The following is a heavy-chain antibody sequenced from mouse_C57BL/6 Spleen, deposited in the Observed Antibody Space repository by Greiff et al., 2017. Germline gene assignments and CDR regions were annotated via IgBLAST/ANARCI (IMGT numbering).Heavy chain of an antibody. CDR2: IYPGDGDT. Sequence: QVQLQQSGAELVKPGASVKISCKASGFAFSSYWMHWVKQRPGKGLEWIGRIYPGDGDTNYNGKFKGKATLTADKSSSTAYMQLSSLTSEDSAVYFCARMEYYFDYWGQGTTLTVSS. CDR1: GFAFSSYW. V-gene: IGHV1-80*01. CDR3: ARMEYYFDY. J-gene: IGHJ2*01.